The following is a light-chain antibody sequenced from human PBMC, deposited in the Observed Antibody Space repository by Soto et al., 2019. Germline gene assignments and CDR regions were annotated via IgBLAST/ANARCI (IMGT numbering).Light chain of an antibody. V-gene: IGLV7-46*01. CDR2: DTS. CDR1: TGAVTSGHY. CDR3: LRPYSGGWV. J-gene: IGLJ3*02. Sequence: QAVVTQQPSLTVSPGGTVTLTCGSSTGAVTSGHYPYWFQQKPGQAPRTLIYDTSNKQSWTTARFSGSLLGGKAALTLSGAQPEDDAEYYCLRPYSGGWVFGGGPNLTVL.